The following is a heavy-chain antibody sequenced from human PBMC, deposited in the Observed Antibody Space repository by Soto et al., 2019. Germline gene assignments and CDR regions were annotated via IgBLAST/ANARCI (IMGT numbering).Heavy chain of an antibody. D-gene: IGHD1-26*01. V-gene: IGHV3-66*01. CDR1: GFSVSENH. CDR2: IYSTYGRSRT. Sequence: EEQLLESGGGLVQLGGSLRLSCTASGFSVSENHMSWVRQAPGEGLEWVSTIYSTYGRSRTGYADSVEGRFTISRDNSQNTLTLQRNPPRAEYTAVYYCARAELSAFEVWGQGAMVNVSS. CDR3: ARAELSAFEV. J-gene: IGHJ3*01.